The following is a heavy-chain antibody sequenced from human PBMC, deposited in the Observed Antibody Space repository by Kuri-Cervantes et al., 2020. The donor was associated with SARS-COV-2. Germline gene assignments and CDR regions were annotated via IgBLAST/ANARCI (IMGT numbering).Heavy chain of an antibody. CDR2: IYHTGST. Sequence: SETLSLTCTVSGGSISSYYWSWIRQSPGKGLEWLGEIYHTGSTNYNPSLKSRISISVDTTKNQFSLRLKSVTAADTAVYFCTRERGMSRKSSGYWGQGTLVTVSS. CDR1: GGSISSYY. D-gene: IGHD3-10*01. V-gene: IGHV4-34*01. J-gene: IGHJ4*02. CDR3: TRERGMSRKSSGY.